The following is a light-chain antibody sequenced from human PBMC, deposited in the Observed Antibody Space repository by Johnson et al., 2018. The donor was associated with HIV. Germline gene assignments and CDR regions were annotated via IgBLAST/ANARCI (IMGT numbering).Light chain of an antibody. Sequence: QPVLTQPPSVSAAPGQKVTISCSGSSSNIGNNSVSCYKIFPGTAPKLLIIENNKHPSGIPARFSDSQSGTSATLPLTGPQPGDEAAYYCGTWDTSLGAQYVFGRGTKVTVL. CDR3: GTWDTSLGAQYV. J-gene: IGLJ1*01. CDR1: SSNIGNNS. CDR2: ENN. V-gene: IGLV1-51*02.